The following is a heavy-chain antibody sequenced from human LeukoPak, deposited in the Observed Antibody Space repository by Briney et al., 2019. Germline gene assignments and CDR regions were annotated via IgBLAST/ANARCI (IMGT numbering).Heavy chain of an antibody. V-gene: IGHV4-59*01. Sequence: ASETLSLTCSASGDSIATYYWSWIRQPPGKGLEWIGYISYSGSPHYNPSLKSRVTMSVDTSKNQFSLRVSSVTSADTAVYYCARGNSGYDYAFDIWGQGTMVTVCS. CDR2: ISYSGSP. D-gene: IGHD5-12*01. J-gene: IGHJ3*02. CDR1: GDSIATYY. CDR3: ARGNSGYDYAFDI.